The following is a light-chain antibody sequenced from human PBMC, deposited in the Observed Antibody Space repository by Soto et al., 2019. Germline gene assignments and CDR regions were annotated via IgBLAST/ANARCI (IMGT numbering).Light chain of an antibody. CDR2: EVN. V-gene: IGLV2-14*01. CDR3: FSFTTTSTHV. J-gene: IGLJ1*01. Sequence: QSALTQPASLSGSPGQSITISCTGTSSDIGAYDYVSWFQQHPGKAPKLMISEVNNRPPGVSHRFSGSKSGNTAYLPISGLQVEAEGDYFCFSFTTTSTHVFGTGTRSPS. CDR1: SSDIGAYDY.